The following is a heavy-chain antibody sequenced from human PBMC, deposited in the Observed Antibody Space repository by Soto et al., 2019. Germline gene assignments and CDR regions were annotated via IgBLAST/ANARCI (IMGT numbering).Heavy chain of an antibody. D-gene: IGHD3-10*01. CDR3: AKDRGYYGSGSYIDY. Sequence: EVQLVDSGGALVQPGGSLRLSCAVSGFTFSNSWMSWVRQTPGKGLEWVANINQDGSEKYYVDSVKGRFTISRDNAKNSLYLQMNSLRAEDTALYYCAKDRGYYGSGSYIDYWGQGTLVTVSS. V-gene: IGHV3-7*03. CDR1: GFTFSNSW. CDR2: INQDGSEK. J-gene: IGHJ4*02.